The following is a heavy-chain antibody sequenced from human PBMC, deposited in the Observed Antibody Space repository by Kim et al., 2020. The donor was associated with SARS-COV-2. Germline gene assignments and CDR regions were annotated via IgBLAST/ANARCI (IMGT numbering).Heavy chain of an antibody. CDR1: GGSISSSNW. CDR3: ARDRSSGSGSHDY. V-gene: IGHV4-4*02. D-gene: IGHD3-10*01. CDR2: IYHSGST. Sequence: SETLSLTCAVSGGSISSSNWWSWVRQPPGKGLEWIGEIYHSGSTDYNPSLKSRVTISVDKSKNQFSLKLSSVTAADTAVYYCARDRSSGSGSHDYWGQGTLVTVSS. J-gene: IGHJ4*02.